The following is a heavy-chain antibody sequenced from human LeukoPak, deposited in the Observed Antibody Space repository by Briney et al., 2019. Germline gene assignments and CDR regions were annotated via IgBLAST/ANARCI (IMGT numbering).Heavy chain of an antibody. CDR2: IYYSGST. CDR1: GGSISSYY. D-gene: IGHD1-14*01. Sequence: SPSETLSLTCTVSGGSISSYYWSWIRQPPGKGLEWIGYIYYSGSTNYNPSLKSRVTISVDTSKNQFSLKLSSVTAADTAVYYCARHAFTGTYFDYWGQGTLVTVSS. J-gene: IGHJ4*02. V-gene: IGHV4-59*08. CDR3: ARHAFTGTYFDY.